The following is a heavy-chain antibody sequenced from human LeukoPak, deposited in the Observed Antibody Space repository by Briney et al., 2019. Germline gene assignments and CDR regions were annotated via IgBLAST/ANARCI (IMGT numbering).Heavy chain of an antibody. J-gene: IGHJ4*02. D-gene: IGHD3-10*01. V-gene: IGHV1-46*01. CDR1: GYIFTTYF. CDR2: INPSGGTT. CDR3: ARVRGHGDMIDS. Sequence: ASVKVSYKASGYIFTTYFMHWVRQAPGQGLEWMGFINPSGGTTGYSQKFQGRVTMTRDTSTNKVYMALSSLRSEDTAVYYCARVRGHGDMIDSWGQGTLVTVSS.